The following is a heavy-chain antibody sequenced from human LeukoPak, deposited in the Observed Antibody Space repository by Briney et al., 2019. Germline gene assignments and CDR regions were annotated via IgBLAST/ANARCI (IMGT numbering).Heavy chain of an antibody. CDR1: GGSISSGGYY. Sequence: PSETLPLTCTVSGGSISSGGYYWSWIRQPPGKGLEWIGYIYHSGSTYYNPSLKSRVTISVDRSKNQFSLKLSSVTAADTAVYYCARAHNYGSGIPDYWGQGTLVTVSS. V-gene: IGHV4-30-2*01. CDR2: IYHSGST. J-gene: IGHJ4*02. CDR3: ARAHNYGSGIPDY. D-gene: IGHD3-10*01.